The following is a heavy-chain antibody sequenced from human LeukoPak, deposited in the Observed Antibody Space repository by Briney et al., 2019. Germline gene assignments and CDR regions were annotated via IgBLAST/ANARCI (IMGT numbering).Heavy chain of an antibody. Sequence: PGRSLRLSCAASGFTFSSYGMHWVRQAPGKGLEWVAVISYDESNKYYADSVKGRFTISRDNSKNTLYLQMNSLRAEDTAVYYCAKPHYEYYFDYWGQGTLVTVSS. J-gene: IGHJ4*02. V-gene: IGHV3-30*18. CDR3: AKPHYEYYFDY. CDR1: GFTFSSYG. D-gene: IGHD4-17*01. CDR2: ISYDESNK.